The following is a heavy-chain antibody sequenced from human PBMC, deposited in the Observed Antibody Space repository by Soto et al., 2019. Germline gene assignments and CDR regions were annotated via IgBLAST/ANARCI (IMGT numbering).Heavy chain of an antibody. CDR3: ARDLAAYYDFWSGYFAQANYYYGMDV. CDR1: GYTFTSYG. V-gene: IGHV1-18*01. D-gene: IGHD3-3*01. Sequence: ASVKVSFKASGYTFTSYGISWVRQAPGQGLEWMGWISAYNGNTNYAQKLQGRVTMTTDTSTSTAYMELRSLRSDETAVYYCARDLAAYYDFWSGYFAQANYYYGMDVWGQGTTVTVSS. J-gene: IGHJ6*02. CDR2: ISAYNGNT.